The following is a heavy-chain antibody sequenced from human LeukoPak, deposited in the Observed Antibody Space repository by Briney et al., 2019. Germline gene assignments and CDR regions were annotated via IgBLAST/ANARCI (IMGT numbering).Heavy chain of an antibody. CDR1: GFTFSSYG. Sequence: GRSLRLSCAASGFTFSSYGMHWVRQAPGKGLEGVAVIWYDGSNKYYADSVKGRFTISRDNSKNTLYLQMNSLRAEDTAVYYCARTLSGYNDAFDIWGQGTMVTVSS. V-gene: IGHV3-33*01. J-gene: IGHJ3*02. CDR3: ARTLSGYNDAFDI. CDR2: IWYDGSNK. D-gene: IGHD3-22*01.